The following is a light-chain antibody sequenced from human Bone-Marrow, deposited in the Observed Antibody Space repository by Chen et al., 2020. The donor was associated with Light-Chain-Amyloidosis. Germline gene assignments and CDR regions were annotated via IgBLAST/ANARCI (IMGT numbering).Light chain of an antibody. CDR3: QQYYTTPFT. Sequence: DIVMTQSPDSLAVSLGERATINCKSCQNVLYSYNNNNYIAWYQKKPGQPPNLLIYWASTRESGVPVRFSGSGSGTDFTLTISSLQAEDVAIYYGQQYYTTPFTFGPGAKVDI. CDR2: WAS. V-gene: IGKV4-1*01. J-gene: IGKJ3*01. CDR1: QNVLYSYNNNNY.